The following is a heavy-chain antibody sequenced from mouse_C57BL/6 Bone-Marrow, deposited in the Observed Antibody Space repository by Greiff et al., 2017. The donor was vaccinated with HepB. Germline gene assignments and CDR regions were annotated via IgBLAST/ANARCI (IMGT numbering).Heavy chain of an antibody. D-gene: IGHD2-3*01. CDR2: IDPSDSYT. J-gene: IGHJ2*01. CDR1: GYSFTSYW. Sequence: QVQLQQPVPELVLSRSPVKLSSKASGYSFTSYWTHWVKQWPGQGLEWIGEIDPSDSYTNYNQKFKGKSTLTVDKSSSTAYMQLSSLTSEDSAVYYGARSGGLLRYFDYWGQGAPLPVSS. V-gene: IGHV1-69*01. CDR3: ARSGGLLRYFDY.